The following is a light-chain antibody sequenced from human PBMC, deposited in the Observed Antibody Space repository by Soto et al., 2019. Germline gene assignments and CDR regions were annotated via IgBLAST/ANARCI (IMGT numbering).Light chain of an antibody. CDR1: SSDAGSYNF. Sequence: QSALTQPASVSGSPGQSITISCTGTSSDAGSYNFVSWYQQHAGTAPKLIIYQVTNRPSGVSDRFSASKSGDTASLTISGLQAEDEAFYYCSSYTGFSTDILFGGGTKLTVL. V-gene: IGLV2-14*01. CDR3: SSYTGFSTDIL. J-gene: IGLJ2*01. CDR2: QVT.